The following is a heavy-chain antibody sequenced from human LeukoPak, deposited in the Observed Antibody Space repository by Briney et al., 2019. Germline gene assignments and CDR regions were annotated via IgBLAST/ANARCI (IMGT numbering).Heavy chain of an antibody. V-gene: IGHV3-23*01. CDR1: GFTFSSYA. D-gene: IGHD5-12*01. CDR3: ARGPSGYHNT. CDR2: ISGSGGST. J-gene: IGHJ4*02. Sequence: GGSLRLSCAASGFTFSSYAMSWVRQAPGKGLEWVSAISGSGGSTYYADSVKGRFTISRDNSRNTLYLQMNSLRAEDTAVYYCARGPSGYHNTGGQGTLVTVSS.